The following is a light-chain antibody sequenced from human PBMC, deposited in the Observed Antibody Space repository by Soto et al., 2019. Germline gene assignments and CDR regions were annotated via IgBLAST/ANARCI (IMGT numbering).Light chain of an antibody. CDR3: SSYTSSNSVV. Sequence: QSVLTQPASVSGSPGQSITISCTGTSSDVGDYNYVAWYQLHPGKAPKLMIYDVSSRPSGVSDRFSGSKFGNTASLTVSGLQAEDEADYSCSSYTSSNSVVFGGGTKLTVL. J-gene: IGLJ3*02. CDR1: SSDVGDYNY. CDR2: DVS. V-gene: IGLV2-14*01.